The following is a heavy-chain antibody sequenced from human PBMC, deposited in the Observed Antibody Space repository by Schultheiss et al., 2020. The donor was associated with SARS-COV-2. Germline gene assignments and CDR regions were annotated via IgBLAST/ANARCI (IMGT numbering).Heavy chain of an antibody. CDR1: GGSISSYY. V-gene: IGHV4-59*01. CDR3: ARDNLNVPAVQNWFDP. J-gene: IGHJ5*02. CDR2: IYYSGST. Sequence: SETLSLTCTVSGGSISSYYWSWIRQPPGKGLEWIGYIYYSGSTNYNPSLKRRVTISVDTSKNQFSLKLSSVTAADTAVYYCARDNLNVPAVQNWFDPWGQGTLVTVSS. D-gene: IGHD2-2*01.